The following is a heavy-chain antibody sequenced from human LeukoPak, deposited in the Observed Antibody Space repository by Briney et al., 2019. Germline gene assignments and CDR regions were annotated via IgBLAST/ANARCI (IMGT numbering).Heavy chain of an antibody. CDR3: ARPDELGSTWYYFDY. J-gene: IGHJ4*02. CDR1: GYSISSGYY. V-gene: IGHV4-38-2*02. D-gene: IGHD6-13*01. Sequence: SETLSLTCTVSGYSISSGYYWGWIRQPPGKGLEWIGSLYYSGSTYYNPSLKSRVTISVDTSKNQFSLKLSSVTAADTAVYYCARPDELGSTWYYFDYWGQGTLVTVSS. CDR2: LYYSGST.